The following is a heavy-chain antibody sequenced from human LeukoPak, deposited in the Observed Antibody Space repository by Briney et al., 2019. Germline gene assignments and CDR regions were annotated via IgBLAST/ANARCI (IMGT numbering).Heavy chain of an antibody. CDR2: IYYSGST. Sequence: SETLSLTCTVSGGSISSYYWSWIRQPPGKGLEWIGYIYYSGSTNYNPSLKSRVTISVDTSKNQFSLKLGSVTAADTAVYYCARVVAIAALYFDYWGQGTLVTVSS. V-gene: IGHV4-59*01. CDR1: GGSISSYY. CDR3: ARVVAIAALYFDY. J-gene: IGHJ4*02. D-gene: IGHD6-13*01.